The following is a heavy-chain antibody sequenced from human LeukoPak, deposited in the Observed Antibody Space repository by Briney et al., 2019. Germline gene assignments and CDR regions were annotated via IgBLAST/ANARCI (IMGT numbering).Heavy chain of an antibody. CDR1: GGSISSYC. CDR2: IYYSGST. V-gene: IGHV4-59*08. D-gene: IGHD5-18*01. CDR3: ARLHDGYRYGADY. Sequence: SETLSFTCTVSGGSISSYCWSWIRQPPGKGLEWIGYIYYSGSTNYNPSLKSRVTISVDTSKNQFSLKLSPVTAADTAVYYCARLHDGYRYGADYWGQGTLVTAS. J-gene: IGHJ4*02.